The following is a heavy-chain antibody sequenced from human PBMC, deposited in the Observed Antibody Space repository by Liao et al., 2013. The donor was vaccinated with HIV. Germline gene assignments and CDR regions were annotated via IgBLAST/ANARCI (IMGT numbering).Heavy chain of an antibody. J-gene: IGHJ1*01. Sequence: QVQLQESGPGLVKPSQTLSLTCTVSGGSISIGSYYWSWIRQPAGKGLEWIGRIYISGSTNYNPSLKGRVTISLDTSKNQLSLRLRSVTAADTAVYYCASERAAAVAEYVQHWGQGTLVTVSS. D-gene: IGHD6-13*01. CDR2: IYISGST. V-gene: IGHV4-61*02. CDR3: ASERAAAVAEYVQH. CDR1: GGSISIGSYY.